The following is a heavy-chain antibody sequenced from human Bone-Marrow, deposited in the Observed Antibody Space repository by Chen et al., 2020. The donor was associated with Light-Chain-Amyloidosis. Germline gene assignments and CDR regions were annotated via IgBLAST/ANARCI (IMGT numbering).Heavy chain of an antibody. CDR3: ARARIAAAGTLWFDP. CDR1: GGSISSSTW. CDR2: IYHSGST. D-gene: IGHD6-13*01. J-gene: IGHJ5*02. Sequence: QVQLQESGPGLVKPSGTLSLTCAVSGGSISSSTWWSWVRQPPGKGLEWIGEIYHSGSTNYNPSLKSRVTISVDKSKNQFSLKLSSVTAADTAVYYCARARIAAAGTLWFDPWGQGTLVTVSS. V-gene: IGHV4-4*02.